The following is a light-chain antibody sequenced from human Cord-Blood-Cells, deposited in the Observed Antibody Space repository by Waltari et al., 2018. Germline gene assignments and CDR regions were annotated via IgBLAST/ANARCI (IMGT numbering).Light chain of an antibody. V-gene: IGLV2-14*01. J-gene: IGLJ2*01. Sequence: QSALTQPASVSGSPGQSLTISCTGTSSDVGGYNYVSWYQQHTCKAPKLMIYEVSNRPSGVSNRFSGSKSGNTASLTISGLQAEDEADYYCSSYTSSSTLVVFGGGTKLTVL. CDR1: SSDVGGYNY. CDR2: EVS. CDR3: SSYTSSSTLVV.